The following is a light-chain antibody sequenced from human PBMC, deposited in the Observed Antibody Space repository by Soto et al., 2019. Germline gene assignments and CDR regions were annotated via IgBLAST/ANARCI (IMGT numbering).Light chain of an antibody. J-gene: IGKJ1*01. CDR2: GAS. V-gene: IGKV3-15*01. Sequence: EIVMTQSPATLSVSPGERATLSCRASQSVTNNLAWYQQKPGQAPRLLIYGASTRATGVPARFSGSGSGTEFTLTISSLQSEDFAVYYCQQYNNWPPWTFGQGTKVEVK. CDR3: QQYNNWPPWT. CDR1: QSVTNN.